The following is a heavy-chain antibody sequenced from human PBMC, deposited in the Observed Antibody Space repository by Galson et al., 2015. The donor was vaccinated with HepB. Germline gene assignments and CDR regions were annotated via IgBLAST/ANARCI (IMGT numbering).Heavy chain of an antibody. CDR1: GGSISSYY. D-gene: IGHD4-17*01. CDR3: ARLNLHDYGDLNWFDP. J-gene: IGHJ5*02. Sequence: ETLSLTCTVSGGSISSYYWSWIRQPPGKGLEWIGYIYYSGSTNYNPSLKSRVTISVDTSKNQFSLKLSSVTAADTAVYYCARLNLHDYGDLNWFDPWGQGTLVTVSS. CDR2: IYYSGST. V-gene: IGHV4-59*01.